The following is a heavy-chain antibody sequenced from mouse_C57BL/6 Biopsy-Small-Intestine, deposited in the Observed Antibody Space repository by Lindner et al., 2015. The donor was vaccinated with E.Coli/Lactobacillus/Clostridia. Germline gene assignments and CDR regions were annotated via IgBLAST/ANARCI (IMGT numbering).Heavy chain of an antibody. CDR2: INTYNGNT. Sequence: SVKVSCKASGYTFTAYAVHWVRQAPGQSLEWMGWINTYNGNTQYSQKLQGRVTITRDTSASIVYMELSSLRSEDTATYYCAREKLAYCGGDCYSDYWGQGTLVSASS. V-gene: IGHV1-62-2*01. CDR1: GYTFTAYA. J-gene: IGHJ4*01. CDR3: AREKLAYCGGDCYSDY. D-gene: IGHD2-13*01.